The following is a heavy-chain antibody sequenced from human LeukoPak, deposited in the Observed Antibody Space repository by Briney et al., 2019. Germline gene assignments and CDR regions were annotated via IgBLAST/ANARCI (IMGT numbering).Heavy chain of an antibody. Sequence: SETLSLTCTDSGGSISSYYWSWIRQPPGKGLEWIGYIYYSGSTNYNPSLKSRVTISVDTSKNQFSLKLSSVTAADTAVYYCARRTYYYDSWGQGTLVTVSS. CDR2: IYYSGST. CDR3: ARRTYYYDS. J-gene: IGHJ4*02. V-gene: IGHV4-59*08. CDR1: GGSISSYY. D-gene: IGHD3-22*01.